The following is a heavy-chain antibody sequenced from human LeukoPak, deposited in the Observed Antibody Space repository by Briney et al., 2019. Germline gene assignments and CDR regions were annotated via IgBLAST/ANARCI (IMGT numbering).Heavy chain of an antibody. CDR2: IKQDGSEK. V-gene: IGHV3-7*04. CDR3: ARDLVGPTPGSDS. D-gene: IGHD1-26*01. J-gene: IGHJ4*02. CDR1: GFTFRSYW. Sequence: PGGSMRLSCAASGFTFRSYWMSRVRQAPGKGLEWVANIKQDGSEKYYVDSVKGRFTISRDNAKNSLYLQMNSLRAEDTAVYYCARDLVGPTPGSDSWGQGTLVTVSS.